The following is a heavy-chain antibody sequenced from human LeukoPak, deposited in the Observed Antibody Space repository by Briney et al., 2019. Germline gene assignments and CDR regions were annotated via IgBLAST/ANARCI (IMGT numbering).Heavy chain of an antibody. CDR3: ARETNYDFWSGFDY. V-gene: IGHV3-7*01. J-gene: IGHJ4*02. D-gene: IGHD3-3*01. CDR1: GFMFSDHW. Sequence: GGSLRLSCAASGFMFSDHWMSWVRQAPGKGPEWVANIKQDGSEKYYVDSVKGRFTISRDNAKNSLYLQMNSLRAEDTAVYYCARETNYDFWSGFDYWGQGTLVTVSS. CDR2: IKQDGSEK.